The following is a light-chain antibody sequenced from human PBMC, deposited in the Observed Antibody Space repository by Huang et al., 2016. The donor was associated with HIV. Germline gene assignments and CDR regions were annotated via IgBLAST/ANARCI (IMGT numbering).Light chain of an antibody. V-gene: IGKV3-11*01. Sequence: PGGTGTISCKASQSVGSYVAWYQQRPGQSPRLLLYDTSTRAAGIPTRFSGSGSGTDFTLTISGLESGDLGVFYCQQHSTWPLTFGGGTKVA. CDR2: DTS. CDR1: QSVGSY. CDR3: QQHSTWPLT. J-gene: IGKJ4*01.